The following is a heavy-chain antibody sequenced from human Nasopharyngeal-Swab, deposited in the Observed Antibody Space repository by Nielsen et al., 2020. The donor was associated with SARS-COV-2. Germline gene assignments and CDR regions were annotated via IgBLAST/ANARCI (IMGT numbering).Heavy chain of an antibody. CDR1: GDSISRYY. J-gene: IGHJ4*02. Sequence: SKPLSLTCTVSGDSISRYYWGWIRQPPGKGLEWIGDFSYSVITHYNASLKSRVTISLDPSKNQFSLKLSSVTAADTGVYYCAREVVGGLVDSWGQGILVTVSS. V-gene: IGHV4-59*12. CDR3: AREVVGGLVDS. D-gene: IGHD1-26*01. CDR2: FSYSVIT.